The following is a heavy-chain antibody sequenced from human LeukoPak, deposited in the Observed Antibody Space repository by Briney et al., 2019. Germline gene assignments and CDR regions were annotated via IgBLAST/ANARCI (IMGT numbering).Heavy chain of an antibody. CDR1: GYTFTSYD. V-gene: IGHV1-2*04. CDR2: INPNSGGT. Sequence: GASVKVSCKASGYTFTSYDINWVRQATGQGLEWMGWINPNSGGTNYAQKFQGWVTMTRDTSISTAYMELSRLRSDDTAVYYCARGYSYYDYWGQGTVVTVSS. CDR3: ARGYSYYDY. J-gene: IGHJ4*02. D-gene: IGHD5-18*01.